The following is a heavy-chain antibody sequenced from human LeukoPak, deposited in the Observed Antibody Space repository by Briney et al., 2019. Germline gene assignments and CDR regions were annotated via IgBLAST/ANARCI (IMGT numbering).Heavy chain of an antibody. CDR3: ARAYCGGDCYEDYYYYMDV. J-gene: IGHJ6*03. CDR2: IIPIFGTA. V-gene: IGHV1-69*13. CDR1: GGTFSSYA. D-gene: IGHD2-21*01. Sequence: SVKVSCKASGGTFSSYAISWVRQAPGQGLEWMGGIIPIFGTANYAQKFQGRVTITADESTSTAYMELSSLRSEDTAVYYCARAYCGGDCYEDYYYYMDVWGKGTTVTVSS.